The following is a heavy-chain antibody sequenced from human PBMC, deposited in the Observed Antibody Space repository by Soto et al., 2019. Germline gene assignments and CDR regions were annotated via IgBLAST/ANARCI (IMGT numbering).Heavy chain of an antibody. D-gene: IGHD1-1*01. CDR2: IYPGDSDT. V-gene: IGHV5-51*01. CDR3: ARPGPENSFDY. Sequence: PGESLKISCRVSGYSLTSHWLGWVRQMPGKGLEWMGIIYPGDSDTRISPSFRGQVTMSVDKSINTAYLQWRSLKAPDTALYYCARPGPENSFDYWGQGTLVTVSS. J-gene: IGHJ4*02. CDR1: GYSLTSHW.